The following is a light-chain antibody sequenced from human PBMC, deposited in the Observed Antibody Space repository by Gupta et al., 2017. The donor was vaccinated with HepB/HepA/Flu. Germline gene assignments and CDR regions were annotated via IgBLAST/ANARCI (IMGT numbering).Light chain of an antibody. V-gene: IGKV1-39*01. CDR1: QSISSY. CDR2: GAS. J-gene: IGKJ1*01. CDR3: QQSYSTPWT. Sequence: DIQMTQSTSSLSASVGDRVTITCRASQSISSYLDWYQQKPGKAPKLLIYGASSLQSGVPSRFSGSGSGTDFTLTISSLQPEDFATYYCQQSYSTPWTFGQGTKVEIK.